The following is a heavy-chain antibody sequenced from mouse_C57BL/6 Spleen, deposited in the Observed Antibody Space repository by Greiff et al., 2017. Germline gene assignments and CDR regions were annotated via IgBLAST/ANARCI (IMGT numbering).Heavy chain of an antibody. CDR1: GYSITSGYY. CDR3: AEERYGKDFDV. Sequence: EVKLMESGPGLVKPSQSLSLTCSVTGYSITSGYYWNWIRQFPGNKLEWMGYISYDGSNNYNPSLKNRISITRDPSKNQFFLKLNSVTTEDTATYYCAEERYGKDFDVWGTGTTVTVSS. V-gene: IGHV3-6*01. J-gene: IGHJ1*03. CDR2: ISYDGSN. D-gene: IGHD1-1*01.